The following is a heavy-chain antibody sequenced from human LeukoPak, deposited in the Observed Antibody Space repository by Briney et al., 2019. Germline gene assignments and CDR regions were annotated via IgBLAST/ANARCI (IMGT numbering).Heavy chain of an antibody. CDR3: ARPRVNDYDSSGYYSWFDP. D-gene: IGHD3-22*01. CDR2: ISVFNGNT. Sequence: ASVKVSCKASGYTSTSYSISWVRQAPGQGLEWMGWISVFNGNTNYAQKFQGRVTMTTDTSTSTAYMELRSLTSDDTAVYYCARPRVNDYDSSGYYSWFDPWGQGTLVTVSS. CDR1: GYTSTSYS. V-gene: IGHV1-18*01. J-gene: IGHJ5*02.